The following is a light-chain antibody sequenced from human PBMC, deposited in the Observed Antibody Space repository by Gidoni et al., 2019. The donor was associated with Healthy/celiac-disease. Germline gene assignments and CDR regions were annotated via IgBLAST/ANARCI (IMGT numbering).Light chain of an antibody. CDR2: DAS. V-gene: IGKV3-11*01. CDR3: KQRSNWPPLT. Sequence: EIVFTQSPATLSLSPGERATLSCRASQSVSSYLAWYQQKPGQAPRLLIYDASNRATGIPARFSGSGSGTDFTLTISSLEPEDFAVYYCKQRSNWPPLTFXGXTKVEIK. J-gene: IGKJ4*01. CDR1: QSVSSY.